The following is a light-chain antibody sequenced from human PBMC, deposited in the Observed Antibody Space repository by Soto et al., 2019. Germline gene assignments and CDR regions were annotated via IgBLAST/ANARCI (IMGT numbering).Light chain of an antibody. CDR2: GTY. J-gene: IGKJ4*01. CDR3: KKYNNRKRN. V-gene: IGKV3D-15*01. Sequence: THSPATLSGSPGEGVTLACSSSERLTTNLAWYQQSPGQAPRLLIYGTYTRATGIPTRFSGSRTGKELTITISSMESEDFAVSSCKKYNNRKRNFGGGTK. CDR1: ERLTTN.